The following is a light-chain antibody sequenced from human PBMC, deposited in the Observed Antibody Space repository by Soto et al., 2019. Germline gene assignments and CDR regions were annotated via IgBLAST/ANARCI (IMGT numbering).Light chain of an antibody. CDR3: QQRSNLPLT. Sequence: EIVLTQSPATLSLSPGERATLSCRASQSFSNYLAWYQQKPGQAPRLLIYDASRRATGIPARFSGSGSGTDFTLTISSLEPEDVAVYYCQQRSNLPLTFGQGTRLEIK. CDR1: QSFSNY. V-gene: IGKV3-11*01. CDR2: DAS. J-gene: IGKJ5*01.